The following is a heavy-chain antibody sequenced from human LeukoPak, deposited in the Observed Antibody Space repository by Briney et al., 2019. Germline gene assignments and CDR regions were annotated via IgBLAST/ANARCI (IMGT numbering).Heavy chain of an antibody. CDR2: FCTTGGT. Sequence: SETLSLTCTVSGGSISNYYWSWIRQPAGKGLEWIGRFCTTGGTNYSPSLKSRVTMSVDTSKNQFSLNLISATAADTAVYYCATGAGDFDHWGQGILVTVSS. CDR3: ATGAGDFDH. J-gene: IGHJ4*02. V-gene: IGHV4-4*07. CDR1: GGSISNYY. D-gene: IGHD1-14*01.